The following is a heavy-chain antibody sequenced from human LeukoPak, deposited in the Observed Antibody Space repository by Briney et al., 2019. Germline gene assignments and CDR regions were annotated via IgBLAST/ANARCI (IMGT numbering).Heavy chain of an antibody. CDR2: INHIGST. Sequence: PSETLSLTCAVYGGSFSGYYWSWIRQPPGKGLGWIGEINHIGSTNYNPSLKSRVTISVDTSKNQFSLKLSSVTAADTAVYYCARHSGIAAAKRTFDYWGQGTLVTVSS. J-gene: IGHJ4*02. CDR1: GGSFSGYY. D-gene: IGHD6-13*01. CDR3: ARHSGIAAAKRTFDY. V-gene: IGHV4-34*01.